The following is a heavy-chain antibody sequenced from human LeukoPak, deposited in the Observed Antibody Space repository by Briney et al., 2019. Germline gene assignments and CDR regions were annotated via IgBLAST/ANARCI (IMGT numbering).Heavy chain of an antibody. CDR3: AKDWMVAATPYYFDY. D-gene: IGHD2-15*01. J-gene: IGHJ4*02. CDR1: GFTFSSYA. V-gene: IGHV3-30*02. CDR2: IRYDGSNK. Sequence: PGGSLRLSCAASGFTFSSYAMSWVRQAPGKGLEWVAFIRYDGSNKYYADSVKGRFTISRDNSKNTLYLQMNSLRAEDTAVYYCAKDWMVAATPYYFDYWGQGTLVTVSS.